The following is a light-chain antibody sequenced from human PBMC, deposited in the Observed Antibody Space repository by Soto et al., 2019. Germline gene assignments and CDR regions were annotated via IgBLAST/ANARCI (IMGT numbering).Light chain of an antibody. CDR1: QSVVYSDGIAY. Sequence: DVVMTQSPLSLPVTLGQPASISCRSSQSVVYSDGIAYLTWFQQRPGQSPRRLIYRVSNRDSGVPDRFIGSGSGTDFTLKISRVEAEDVGVYYCMQGTPWPPTFGRGTKVEIK. J-gene: IGKJ1*01. V-gene: IGKV2-30*01. CDR3: MQGTPWPPT. CDR2: RVS.